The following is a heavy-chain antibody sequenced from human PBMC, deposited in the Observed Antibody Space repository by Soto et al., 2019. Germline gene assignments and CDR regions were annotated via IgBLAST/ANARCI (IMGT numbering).Heavy chain of an antibody. D-gene: IGHD3-16*01. CDR3: ARHVRGWRSFGMDV. CDR1: GYSFTSYW. CDR2: IDPSDSYT. J-gene: IGHJ6*02. Sequence: PGESLKVSCKGSGYSFTSYWISWVRQMPWKGLEWMGRIDPSDSYTNYSPSFQGHVTISADKSISTAYLQWSSLKASDTAMYYCARHVRGWRSFGMDVWGQGTTVTVSS. V-gene: IGHV5-10-1*01.